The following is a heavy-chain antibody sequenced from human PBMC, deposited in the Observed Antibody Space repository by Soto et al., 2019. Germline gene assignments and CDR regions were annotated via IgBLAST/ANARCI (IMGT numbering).Heavy chain of an antibody. J-gene: IGHJ4*02. CDR1: GFTFNSYA. Sequence: EVQLLESGGDLVQPGGSLRLSCAASGFTFNSYALSWVRQAPGKGLEWVSTISGGDTYYADFVKGRFTISRDISKNTLYLQMDGLTAEDTAIYFCTKDRETAWFPDFWGQGTLVTVSS. CDR3: TKDRETAWFPDF. V-gene: IGHV3-23*01. CDR2: ISGGDT. D-gene: IGHD3-10*01.